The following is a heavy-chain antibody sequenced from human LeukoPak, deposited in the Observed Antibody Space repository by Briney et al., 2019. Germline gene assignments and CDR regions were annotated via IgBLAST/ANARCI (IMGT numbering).Heavy chain of an antibody. J-gene: IGHJ5*02. D-gene: IGHD3-10*01. CDR2: IWYDGSNK. CDR1: GFSFGSHG. Sequence: GALRLSCAASGFSFGSHGMHWVRQAPGKGLEWVAVIWYDGSNKYYADSVKGRFTISRDNSKNTLYLQMNSLRAEDTAVYYCVRDTDVSLWFGPNNWFDPWGQGTLVTVSS. CDR3: VRDTDVSLWFGPNNWFDP. V-gene: IGHV3-33*01.